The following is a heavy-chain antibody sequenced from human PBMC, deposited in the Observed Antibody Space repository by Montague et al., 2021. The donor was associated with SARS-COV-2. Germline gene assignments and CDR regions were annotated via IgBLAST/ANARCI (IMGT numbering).Heavy chain of an antibody. CDR2: TYYRSKWYN. CDR3: ASGRMVPYSSSWTTLYYYYGMDV. CDR1: GDSVSSNSAA. D-gene: IGHD6-13*01. V-gene: IGHV6-1*01. Sequence: CAISGDSVSSNSAAWNWIRQSPSRGLEWLGRTYYRSKWYNDYAVSVKSRITINPDTSKNQFSLQLKSVTPEDTAVYYCASGRMVPYSSSWTTLYYYYGMDVWGQGTTVTVSS. J-gene: IGHJ6*02.